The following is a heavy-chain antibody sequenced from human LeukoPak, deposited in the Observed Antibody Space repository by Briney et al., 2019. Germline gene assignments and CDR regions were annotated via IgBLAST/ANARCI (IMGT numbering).Heavy chain of an antibody. CDR1: GYTFTGYY. Sequence: ASVKVSCKASGYTFTGYYMHWVRQAPGQGLEWMGWINPNSGGTNYAQKFQGRVTMTRDTSISTAYMELSRLRSDDTAVYYCARDWMEPDDYGDYGGGYWGQGTLVTVSS. CDR3: ARDWMEPDDYGDYGGGY. D-gene: IGHD4-17*01. J-gene: IGHJ4*02. V-gene: IGHV1-2*02. CDR2: INPNSGGT.